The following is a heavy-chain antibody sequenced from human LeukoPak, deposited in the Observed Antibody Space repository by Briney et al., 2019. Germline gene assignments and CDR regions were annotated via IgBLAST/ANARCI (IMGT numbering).Heavy chain of an antibody. D-gene: IGHD6-13*01. J-gene: IGHJ4*02. Sequence: ASVKVSCKASGYTFTSYGVSWVRQAPGQGLEWMGWISGSNGNTNNAQKVQGRVTMTTDTSTSPAYMELRSLRSDDTAVYYCVRYPLSYSSNWHYYFDYWGQGTLLTVSS. CDR1: GYTFTSYG. CDR3: VRYPLSYSSNWHYYFDY. V-gene: IGHV1-18*01. CDR2: ISGSNGNT.